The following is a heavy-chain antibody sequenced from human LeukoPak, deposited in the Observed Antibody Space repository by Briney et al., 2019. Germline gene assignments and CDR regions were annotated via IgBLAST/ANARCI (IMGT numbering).Heavy chain of an antibody. D-gene: IGHD3-22*01. CDR2: FDPEDGET. Sequence: GASVKVSCKVSGYTLTELSMHWVRQAPGKGLEWMGGFDPEDGETIYAQKFQGRVTMTEDTSTDTAYMELSSLRSEDTAVYYCARDSSPLYYYDSSGYVNFDYWGQGTLVTVSS. V-gene: IGHV1-24*01. J-gene: IGHJ4*02. CDR3: ARDSSPLYYYDSSGYVNFDY. CDR1: GYTLTELS.